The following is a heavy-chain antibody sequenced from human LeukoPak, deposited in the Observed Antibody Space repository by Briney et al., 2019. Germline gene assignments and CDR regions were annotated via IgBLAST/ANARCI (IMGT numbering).Heavy chain of an antibody. V-gene: IGHV3-9*01. CDR3: STTAVTTPYYNYGMDV. CDR2: ISLDSGTI. CDR1: GFTFGDYA. D-gene: IGHD3-22*01. Sequence: GRSLRLSCAASGFTFGDYAMHWVRQAPGKGLEWVSGISLDSGTIGYADSVRGRFTISRDNAKNSLYLQMNSLRTEDTALYYCSTTAVTTPYYNYGMDVWGQGTTVTVSS. J-gene: IGHJ6*02.